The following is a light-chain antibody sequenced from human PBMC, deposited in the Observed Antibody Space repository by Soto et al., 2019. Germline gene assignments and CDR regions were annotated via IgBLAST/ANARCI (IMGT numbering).Light chain of an antibody. CDR3: QQYDNYKPLT. CDR2: DAS. J-gene: IGKJ4*01. V-gene: IGKV1-5*01. CDR1: QSISSW. Sequence: DIQMTQSPSTLSASVGDRVTITCRASQSISSWLAWYQKKPGKAPQLLIFDASSLESGTPSRFSGRRSGTQFTLTINGLQPDDVATYYCQQYDNYKPLTFGGGTKVDIK.